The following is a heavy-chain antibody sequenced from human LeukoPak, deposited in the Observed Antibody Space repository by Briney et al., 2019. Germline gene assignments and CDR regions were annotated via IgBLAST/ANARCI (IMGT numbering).Heavy chain of an antibody. CDR3: TTESLTILRFLEWLLGYFDY. J-gene: IGHJ4*02. CDR1: GFTFTDAW. Sequence: MAGGSLRLSCAASGFTFTDAWMSWVRQAPGKGLEWVGRITSKTDGGTTDYAAPVKGRFTISRDDSKNTLYLQMNSLKTDDTAVYYCTTESLTILRFLEWLLGYFDYWGQGTLVTVSS. CDR2: ITSKTDGGTT. V-gene: IGHV3-15*01. D-gene: IGHD3-3*01.